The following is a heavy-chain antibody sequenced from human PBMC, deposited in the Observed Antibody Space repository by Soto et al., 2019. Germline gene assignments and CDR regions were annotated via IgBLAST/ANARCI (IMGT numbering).Heavy chain of an antibody. Sequence: EVQLVESGGGLVQPGGSLRLSCIASGFSISPNWMSWVRQAPGRGPEWVANIGQDGNGKNYVDSVKGRFTISRDNANNSLFLQMNSLRVEDTAVYYCARGQGWADYWGQGNPVTVSS. J-gene: IGHJ4*02. D-gene: IGHD6-19*01. V-gene: IGHV3-7*01. CDR2: IGQDGNGK. CDR3: ARGQGWADY. CDR1: GFSISPNW.